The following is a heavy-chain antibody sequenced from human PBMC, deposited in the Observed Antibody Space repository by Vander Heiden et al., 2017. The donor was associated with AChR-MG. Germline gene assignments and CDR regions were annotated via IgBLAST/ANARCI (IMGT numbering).Heavy chain of an antibody. CDR1: GGSVSSTNYY. CDR2: IYYSGIT. CDR3: AGGDYDEGSFDY. Sequence: QVQLQESRPGLVNPPETLSPTCTVPGGSVSSTNYYWSWIRQPPGKRLEWISYIYYSGITKDNPSLQSRVTISLDTSKNQFSLKMSYVNAADTAVYYCAGGDYDEGSFDYWVQGKVVTVSS. V-gene: IGHV4-61*01. D-gene: IGHD4-17*01. J-gene: IGHJ4*02.